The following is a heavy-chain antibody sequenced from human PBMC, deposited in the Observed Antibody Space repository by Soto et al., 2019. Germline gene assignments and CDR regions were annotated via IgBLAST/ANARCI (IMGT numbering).Heavy chain of an antibody. D-gene: IGHD1-26*01. CDR1: GFSLSTSGVG. J-gene: IGHJ3*02. CDR3: AHRRGGSLAFDI. CDR2: IYWDDDK. Sequence: QITLKESGPTLVKPTQTLTLTCTFSGFSLSTSGVGVGWIRQPPGKALEWLALIYWDDDKRYSPSLKSRLTFTKDTAKNQVVLTMTNMDPVDTATYYCAHRRGGSLAFDIWGQGTMVTVSS. V-gene: IGHV2-5*02.